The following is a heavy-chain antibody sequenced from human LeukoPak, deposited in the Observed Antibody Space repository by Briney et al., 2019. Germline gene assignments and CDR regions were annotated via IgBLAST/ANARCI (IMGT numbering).Heavy chain of an antibody. D-gene: IGHD3-16*01. CDR2: ISPSGDGT. Sequence: GGSLRLSCAASGFTFSSYAMSWVRQTPGTGLEWVSGISPSGDGTYYAESVKGRFTISRDNSKNTLYLQMNSLRIEDTAVYFCARVNWGSNYFDSWGLGTLVSVSS. V-gene: IGHV3-23*01. CDR3: ARVNWGSNYFDS. CDR1: GFTFSSYA. J-gene: IGHJ4*02.